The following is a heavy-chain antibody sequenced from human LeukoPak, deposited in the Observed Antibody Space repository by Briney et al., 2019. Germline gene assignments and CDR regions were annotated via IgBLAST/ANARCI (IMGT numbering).Heavy chain of an antibody. Sequence: GGSLRLSCAASRFTFSSYGMHWVRQAPGKGLEWVAFIRYDGSNKYYADSVKGRFTISRDNSKNTLYLQMNSLRAEDTAVYYCAKDQRNYYDSSGYYYLFDYWGQGTLVTVSS. V-gene: IGHV3-30*02. J-gene: IGHJ4*02. CDR2: IRYDGSNK. D-gene: IGHD3-22*01. CDR1: RFTFSSYG. CDR3: AKDQRNYYDSSGYYYLFDY.